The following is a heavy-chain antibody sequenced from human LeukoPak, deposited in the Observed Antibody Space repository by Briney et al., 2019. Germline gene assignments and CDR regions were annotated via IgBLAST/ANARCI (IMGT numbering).Heavy chain of an antibody. J-gene: IGHJ4*02. D-gene: IGHD4-17*01. CDR2: ISGSGGST. V-gene: IGHV3-23*01. CDR1: GFTFSSYA. CDR3: AKREVYGDYIDY. Sequence: GGSLKLSCAASGFTFSSYAMSWVRQAPGKGLEWVSAISGSGGSTYYADSVKGRFTISRDNSKNTLYLQMNSLRAEDTAVYYCAKREVYGDYIDYWGQGTLVTVSS.